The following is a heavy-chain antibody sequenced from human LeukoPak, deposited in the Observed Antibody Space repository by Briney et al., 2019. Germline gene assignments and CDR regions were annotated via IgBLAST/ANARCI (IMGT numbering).Heavy chain of an antibody. Sequence: SVKVSCKASGGTFSSYAISWVRQAPGQGLEWMGRIIPILGIANYAQKFQGRVTITADESTSTAYMELSSLRSEDTAVYYCARDPRKMTTVTTPWFDPWGQGTLVTVSS. D-gene: IGHD4-11*01. CDR1: GGTFSSYA. J-gene: IGHJ5*02. V-gene: IGHV1-69*04. CDR3: ARDPRKMTTVTTPWFDP. CDR2: IIPILGIA.